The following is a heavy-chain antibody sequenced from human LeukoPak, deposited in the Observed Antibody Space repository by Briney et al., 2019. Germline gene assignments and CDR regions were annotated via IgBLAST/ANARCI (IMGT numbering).Heavy chain of an antibody. D-gene: IGHD3-3*01. CDR1: GFTFCSYA. V-gene: IGHV3-33*08. Sequence: PGGSLRLSCAASGFTFCSYAMSWVRQAPGKGLEWVAVIWYDGSNKYYADSVKGRFTISRDNSKNTLYLQMNSLRAEDTAVYYCARDFYDPPMDVWGKGTTVTVSS. CDR3: ARDFYDPPMDV. J-gene: IGHJ6*03. CDR2: IWYDGSNK.